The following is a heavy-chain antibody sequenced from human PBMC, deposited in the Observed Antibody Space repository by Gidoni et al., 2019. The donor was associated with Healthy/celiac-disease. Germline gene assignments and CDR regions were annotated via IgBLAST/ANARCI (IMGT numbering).Heavy chain of an antibody. Sequence: EVQLVESGGGLVKPGGSLRLSCAASGFTFSSYSMNWVRQAPGKGLEWVSSISSSSSYIYYADSVKGRFTISRDNAKNSLYLQMNSLRAEDTAVYYCARDLGAITSLDYWGQGTLVTVSS. V-gene: IGHV3-21*01. CDR1: GFTFSSYS. CDR2: ISSSSSYI. J-gene: IGHJ4*02. D-gene: IGHD3-16*01. CDR3: ARDLGAITSLDY.